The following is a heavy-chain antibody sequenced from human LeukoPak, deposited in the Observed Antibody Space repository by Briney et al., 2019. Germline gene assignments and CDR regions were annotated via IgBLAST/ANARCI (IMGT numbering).Heavy chain of an antibody. CDR3: ARSARGGFYAFDI. CDR2: IYSSGST. CDR1: GGSISSYY. J-gene: IGHJ3*02. D-gene: IGHD2-15*01. Sequence: SETLSLTCTVSGGSISSYYWSWIRQPPGKGLEWIGYIYSSGSTNYNPSLKSRVTISVDTSRNHFSLKLSSVTAADTAVYYCARSARGGFYAFDIWGQGTMVTVSS. V-gene: IGHV4-59*08.